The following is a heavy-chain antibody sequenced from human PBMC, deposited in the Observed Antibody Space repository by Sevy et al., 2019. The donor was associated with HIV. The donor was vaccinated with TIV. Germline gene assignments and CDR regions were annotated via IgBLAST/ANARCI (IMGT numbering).Heavy chain of an antibody. CDR1: GFTFSSYA. CDR2: VSASGIST. J-gene: IGHJ4*02. V-gene: IGHV3-23*01. D-gene: IGHD6-19*01. Sequence: GGSLRLSCAAPGFTFSSYAVSWVRQAPGKGPEWVSAVSASGISTYYADSVKGRFTISRDNSKNTVYLQMNSLRAEDTAVYYCAKGHSSGWHDFFDFWGQGTLVTVSS. CDR3: AKGHSSGWHDFFDF.